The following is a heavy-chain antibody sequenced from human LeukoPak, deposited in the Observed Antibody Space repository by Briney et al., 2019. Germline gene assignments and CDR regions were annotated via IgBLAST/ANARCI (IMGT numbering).Heavy chain of an antibody. V-gene: IGHV3-30*18. Sequence: GRSLRLSCAASGFTFSSYGMHWVRQAPGKGLEWVAVISHDGSNKYYADSVKGRSTISRDNSKNTLYLQMNSLRAEDTAVYYCAKGGITIFGVVIIPSFDYWGQGTLVTVSS. CDR2: ISHDGSNK. D-gene: IGHD3-3*01. CDR3: AKGGITIFGVVIIPSFDY. CDR1: GFTFSSYG. J-gene: IGHJ4*02.